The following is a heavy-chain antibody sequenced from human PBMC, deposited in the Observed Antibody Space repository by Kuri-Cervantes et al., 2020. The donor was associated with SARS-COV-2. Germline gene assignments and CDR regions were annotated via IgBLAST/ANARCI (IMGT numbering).Heavy chain of an antibody. D-gene: IGHD3-3*01. CDR2: ISGSGGST. V-gene: IGHV3-23*01. Sequence: GESLKIPCSASGFPFRSYAMSWVRQAPGKGLEWVSAISGSGGSTYYADSVKGRFTISRDNSKNTLYLQMNSLRAEDTAVYYCAKDLQHYDFWSGYYKVDAFDIWGQGTMVTVSS. CDR1: GFPFRSYA. J-gene: IGHJ3*02. CDR3: AKDLQHYDFWSGYYKVDAFDI.